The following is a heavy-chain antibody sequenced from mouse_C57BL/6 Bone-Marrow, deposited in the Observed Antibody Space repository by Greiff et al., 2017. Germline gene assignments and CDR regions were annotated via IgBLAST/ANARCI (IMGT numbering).Heavy chain of an antibody. Sequence: EVQLQQSGPELVKPGASVKMSCKASGYTFTDYNMHWVKQSHGKSLEWIGYINPNNGGTSHNQKFKGKATLTVNKSSSTAYMELRSLTSEDSAVYYCANDLLWLRRYYYAMDYWGQGTSVTVSS. D-gene: IGHD2-2*01. J-gene: IGHJ4*01. CDR2: INPNNGGT. CDR3: ANDLLWLRRYYYAMDY. CDR1: GYTFTDYN. V-gene: IGHV1-22*01.